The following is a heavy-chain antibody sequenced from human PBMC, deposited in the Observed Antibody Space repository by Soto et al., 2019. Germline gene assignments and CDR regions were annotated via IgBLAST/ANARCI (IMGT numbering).Heavy chain of an antibody. V-gene: IGHV1-69*02. CDR1: GGTFSSYS. Sequence: QVQLVQSGPEMQKPGSSVKVSCKASGGTFSSYSIAWVRQAPGQGLEWMGRIIPLLGIKTYAQNFQDRVTFSADKSSNSVYMELRGLKSKDTAVYYCARVGTVDDNGDTEGYFDMWGQGTLVTVSS. CDR2: IIPLLGIK. J-gene: IGHJ3*02. D-gene: IGHD4-17*01. CDR3: ARVGTVDDNGDTEGYFDM.